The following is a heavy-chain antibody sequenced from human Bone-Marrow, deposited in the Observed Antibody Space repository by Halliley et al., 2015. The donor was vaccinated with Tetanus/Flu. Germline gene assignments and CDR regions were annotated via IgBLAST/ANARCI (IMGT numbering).Heavy chain of an antibody. V-gene: IGHV3-66*01. J-gene: IGHJ2*01. CDR3: ARKAMANWFFDV. Sequence: KGLEWVSMISTGGDTSYPDSVRGRFTISRDNSKNTLFLQMNSLTTDDTALYYCARKAMANWFFDVWGRGTLVTVSS. CDR2: ISTGGDT.